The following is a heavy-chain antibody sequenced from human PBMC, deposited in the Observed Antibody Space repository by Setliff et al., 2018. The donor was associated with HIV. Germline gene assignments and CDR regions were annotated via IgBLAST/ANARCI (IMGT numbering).Heavy chain of an antibody. V-gene: IGHV4-59*08. CDR3: ARRIEDSGSFPDKNWFDT. CDR1: GDSSSSYS. J-gene: IGHJ5*02. CDR2: IFSSGST. Sequence: SETLSPTCTVSGDSSSSYSWNWIRQSPGGGLEWIGLIFSSGSTKYNPSLKSRVTMSIDTSKNQFSLRLTSVTAADTAIYYCARRIEDSGSFPDKNWFDTWGQGSLVTVSS. D-gene: IGHD3-10*01.